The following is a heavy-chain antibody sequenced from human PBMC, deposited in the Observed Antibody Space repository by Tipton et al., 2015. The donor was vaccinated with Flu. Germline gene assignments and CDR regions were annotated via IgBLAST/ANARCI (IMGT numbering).Heavy chain of an antibody. CDR1: GFTVSSNY. Sequence: GSLRLSCAASGFTVSSNYMSWVRQAPGKGLEWVSVIYSGGSTYYADSVKGRFTISRDNSKNTLYLQMNILRAEDPAVYYCAVGYTPYYFDYWGQGTLVTVSS. D-gene: IGHD6-13*01. CDR2: IYSGGST. J-gene: IGHJ4*02. CDR3: AVGYTPYYFDY. V-gene: IGHV3-53*01.